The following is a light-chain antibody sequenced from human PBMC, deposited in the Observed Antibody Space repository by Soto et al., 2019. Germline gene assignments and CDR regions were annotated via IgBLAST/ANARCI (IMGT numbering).Light chain of an antibody. J-gene: IGLJ1*01. V-gene: IGLV2-14*01. CDR1: SSDVGGYNY. CDR2: DVS. CDR3: SSYRTSSTWV. Sequence: QSVLTQPASVSGSPGQSITISCTGTSSDVGGYNYVSWYQQHPGKAPKLMIYDVSNRPSGVSNRFSGSKSGNTASLTISGLQTEDEADYYCSSYRTSSTWVFGTETKLTVL.